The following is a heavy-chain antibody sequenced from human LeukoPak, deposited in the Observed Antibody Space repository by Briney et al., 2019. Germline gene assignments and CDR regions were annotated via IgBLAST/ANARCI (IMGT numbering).Heavy chain of an antibody. CDR1: GFTFASYA. D-gene: IGHD3-22*01. CDR2: ISGSGGST. CDR3: ARDSGIYESSGYYGLSYYGMDV. J-gene: IGHJ6*02. Sequence: GGSLRLSCAASGFTFASYAMTWVRQAPGKGLEWFSAISGSGGSTYYADSVKGRFTISRDNYKNTLYLQMNSLRAEDTAVYYCARDSGIYESSGYYGLSYYGMDVGGQGTTVTVS. V-gene: IGHV3-23*01.